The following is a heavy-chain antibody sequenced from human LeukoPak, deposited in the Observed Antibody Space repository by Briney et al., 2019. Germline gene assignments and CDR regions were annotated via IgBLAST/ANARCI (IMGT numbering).Heavy chain of an antibody. CDR2: IYYSGST. V-gene: IGHV4-39*01. Sequence: SETLSLTCTVSGGSISSSSYYWGWIRQPPGKGLEWIGSIYYSGSTYYNPSLKGRVTISVDTSKNQFSLKLSSVTAADTAVYYCARLAINYDILTGYQPSYFDYWGQGTLVTVSS. CDR1: GGSISSSSYY. CDR3: ARLAINYDILTGYQPSYFDY. J-gene: IGHJ4*02. D-gene: IGHD3-9*01.